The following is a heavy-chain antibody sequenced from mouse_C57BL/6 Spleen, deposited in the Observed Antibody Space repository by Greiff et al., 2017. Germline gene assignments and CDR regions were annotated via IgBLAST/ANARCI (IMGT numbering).Heavy chain of an antibody. V-gene: IGHV1-15*01. D-gene: IGHD1-1*01. J-gene: IGHJ2*01. CDR1: GYTFTDYE. CDR3: TRRYGSSYFDY. CDR2: IDPETGGT. Sequence: QVTLKESGAELVRPGASVTLSCKASGYTFTDYEMHWVKQTPVHGLEWIGAIDPETGGTAYNQKFKGKAILTADKSSSTAYMELRSLTSEDSAVYYCTRRYGSSYFDYWGQGTTLTVSS.